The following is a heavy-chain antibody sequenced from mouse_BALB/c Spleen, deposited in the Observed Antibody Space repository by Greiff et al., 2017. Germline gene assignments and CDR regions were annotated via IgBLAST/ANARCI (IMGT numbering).Heavy chain of an antibody. V-gene: IGHV5-12-2*01. D-gene: IGHD2-1*01. CDR2: ISNGGGST. Sequence: EVKLVESGGGLVQPGGSLKLSCAASGFTFSSYTMSWVRQTPEKRLEWVAYISNGGGSTYYPDTVKGRFTISRDNAKNTLYLQMSSLKSEDTAMYYCARHGNYAPSYAMDYWGQGTSVTVSS. J-gene: IGHJ4*01. CDR1: GFTFSSYT. CDR3: ARHGNYAPSYAMDY.